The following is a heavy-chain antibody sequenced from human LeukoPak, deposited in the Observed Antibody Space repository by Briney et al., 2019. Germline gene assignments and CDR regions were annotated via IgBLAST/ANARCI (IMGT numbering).Heavy chain of an antibody. CDR1: GGSISSGDYY. D-gene: IGHD3-10*01. Sequence: SQTLSLTCTVSGGSISSGDYYWSWIRQPPGKGLEWIGYIYYSGSTYYNPSLKSRVTISVDTSKNQFSLKLSSVTAADTAVYYCAREENYYGSGSYRWFDPWGQGPLVTVSS. CDR3: AREENYYGSGSYRWFDP. CDR2: IYYSGST. V-gene: IGHV4-30-4*01. J-gene: IGHJ5*02.